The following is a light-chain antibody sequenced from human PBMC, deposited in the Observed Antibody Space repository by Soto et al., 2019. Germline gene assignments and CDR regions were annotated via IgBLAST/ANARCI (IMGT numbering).Light chain of an antibody. CDR3: SSFTSNSGTLRFYV. CDR2: EVS. Sequence: QSALTQPASVSGSLGQSITISCTGTSSDVGGHKYVSWYQQNPGKAPKLIIYEVSNRPSGLSNRFSGSKSGNTASLTISGLQAEDEADYYCSSFTSNSGTLRFYVFGTGTKLTVL. CDR1: SSDVGGHKY. V-gene: IGLV2-14*01. J-gene: IGLJ1*01.